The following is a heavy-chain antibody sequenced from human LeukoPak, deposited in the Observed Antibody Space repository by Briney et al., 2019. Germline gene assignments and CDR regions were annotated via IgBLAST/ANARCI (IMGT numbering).Heavy chain of an antibody. CDR1: GFTFSSYW. CDR2: IKQDGSEK. J-gene: IGHJ3*02. V-gene: IGHV3-7*01. CDR3: ARVYYYDSSGYKGGAYDAFDI. Sequence: GGSLRLSCAASGFTFSSYWMSWVRQAPGKGLEWVANIKQDGSEKYYVDSVKGRFTISRDNAKNSLYLQMNSLRAEDTAVYYCARVYYYDSSGYKGGAYDAFDIWGQGTMVTVSS. D-gene: IGHD3-22*01.